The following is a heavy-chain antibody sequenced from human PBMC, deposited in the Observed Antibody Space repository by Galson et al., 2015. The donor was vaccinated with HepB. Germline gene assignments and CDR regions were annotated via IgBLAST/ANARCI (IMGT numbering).Heavy chain of an antibody. J-gene: IGHJ4*02. V-gene: IGHV3-23*01. CDR2: ISGSGATT. CDR1: GFTFSTYA. Sequence: SLRLSCAASGFTFSTYAITWVRQAPGKGLEWVSVISGSGATTFYADSVKGRFIIYRDNSKSTVYLQMNSLRADDTAIYYCAKEPPYCGGDCYSVSDVWGQGTLVTVSS. CDR3: AKEPPYCGGDCYSVSDV. D-gene: IGHD2-21*02.